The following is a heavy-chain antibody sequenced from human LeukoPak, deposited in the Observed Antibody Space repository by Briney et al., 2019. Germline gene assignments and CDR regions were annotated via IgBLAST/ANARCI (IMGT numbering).Heavy chain of an antibody. D-gene: IGHD6-13*01. J-gene: IGHJ4*01. CDR3: ARDGTAAGLYFDL. V-gene: IGHV3-7*01. CDR2: IRQDGSEK. CDR1: GFTFTDYW. Sequence: GGSLRLSCEVYGFTFTDYWMNWVRQAPGKGPEWVASIRQDGSEKTYVDSVKGRFTISRDNTKNSLSLQLNGLRAEDTAVYYCARDGTAAGLYFDLWGQGTLVTVSS.